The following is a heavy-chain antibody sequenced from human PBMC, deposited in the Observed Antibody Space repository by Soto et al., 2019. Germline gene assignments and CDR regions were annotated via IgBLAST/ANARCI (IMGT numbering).Heavy chain of an antibody. J-gene: IGHJ6*02. V-gene: IGHV1-18*01. CDR1: DNTFTHYG. Sequence: SSVKVSCKSSDNTFTHYGINWVRQAPGQGLEWMGWIGGYNGNTKYAQKFQDRVTMTADTSTRTAFMEVRSLTSDDTGVYFCAATGGNYFGLDVWGQATTVTVSS. D-gene: IGHD2-8*02. CDR3: AATGGNYFGLDV. CDR2: IGGYNGNT.